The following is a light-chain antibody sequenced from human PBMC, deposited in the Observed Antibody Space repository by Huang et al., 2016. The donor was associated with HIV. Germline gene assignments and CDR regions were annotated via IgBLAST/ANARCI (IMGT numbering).Light chain of an antibody. CDR3: QQRSNWPPLT. Sequence: EIVLTQSPATLSLSPGERATLSCRPSQSVSSYLGWHHQKPGQAPRLLIYDASNRAAGIPARFSGGGAGTDFTLTISSLEPEDFAVYYCQQRSNWPPLTFGGGTKVEIK. V-gene: IGKV3-11*01. J-gene: IGKJ4*01. CDR2: DAS. CDR1: QSVSSY.